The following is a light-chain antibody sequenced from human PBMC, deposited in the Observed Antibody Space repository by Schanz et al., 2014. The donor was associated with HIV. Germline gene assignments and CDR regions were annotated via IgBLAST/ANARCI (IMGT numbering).Light chain of an antibody. Sequence: DIQMTQSPSTLSASVGDRVTITCRASQSVSWWLAWYQQRPGKAPTLLIYRTSTLETGVPSRFSGGGSGTEFTLTISRLQPDDFATYYCQQYYLYWTFGQGTKVEVK. CDR2: RTS. J-gene: IGKJ1*01. CDR1: QSVSWW. CDR3: QQYYLYWT. V-gene: IGKV1-5*03.